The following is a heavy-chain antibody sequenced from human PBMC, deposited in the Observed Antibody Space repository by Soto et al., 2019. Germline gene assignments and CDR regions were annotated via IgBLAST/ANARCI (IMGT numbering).Heavy chain of an antibody. CDR2: IYPGDSGT. CDR1: GYSFTSYW. D-gene: IGHD3-10*01. Sequence: GESLKISCKGSGYSFTSYWIGWVRQMPGKGLEWMGIIYPGDSGTRYSPSFQGQVTISADKSISTAYLQWSSLKASDTAMYYCARHSTMVRGQDYYGMDVWGQGTTVTVSS. CDR3: ARHSTMVRGQDYYGMDV. V-gene: IGHV5-51*01. J-gene: IGHJ6*02.